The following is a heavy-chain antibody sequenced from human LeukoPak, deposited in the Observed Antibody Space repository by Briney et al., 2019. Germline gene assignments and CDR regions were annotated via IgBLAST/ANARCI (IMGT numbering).Heavy chain of an antibody. Sequence: GGSLRLSCAASGFTFSSYWMSWVRQAPGKGLQWVANIKQDGSEKNYVDSVKGRFSISRDNAKNSLYLQMNSLTAEDTAVYYCARNPPGIVGAPTHYCYYMDVWGRGTTVTISS. D-gene: IGHD1-26*01. CDR1: GFTFSSYW. J-gene: IGHJ6*03. CDR3: ARNPPGIVGAPTHYCYYMDV. CDR2: IKQDGSEK. V-gene: IGHV3-7*01.